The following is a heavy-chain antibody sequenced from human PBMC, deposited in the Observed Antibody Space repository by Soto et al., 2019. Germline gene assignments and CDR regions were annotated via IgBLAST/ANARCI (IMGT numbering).Heavy chain of an antibody. CDR2: IRSKAYGGTT. Sequence: GGSLRLACTASGFTFGDYAMSWFLQAPGKGLEWVGFIRSKAYGGTTEYAASVKGRFTISRDDSKSIAYLQMNSLKTEDTAVYYCTRDFVGTFDYWGQGTLVTVSS. D-gene: IGHD1-1*01. V-gene: IGHV3-49*03. J-gene: IGHJ4*02. CDR3: TRDFVGTFDY. CDR1: GFTFGDYA.